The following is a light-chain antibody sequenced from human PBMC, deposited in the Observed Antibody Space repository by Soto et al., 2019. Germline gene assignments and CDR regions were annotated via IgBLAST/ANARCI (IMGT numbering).Light chain of an antibody. V-gene: IGKV1-5*01. CDR2: DAS. CDR1: QSISSW. Sequence: DSTMTQSPSTLSASVGGRFTITCRASQSISSWLAWYQQKPGKAPKLLIYDASSLESGVPSRFSGSGSGTEFTLTICRLQTDDFATYYAVQDNSYWTFGQGAKVDI. J-gene: IGKJ1*01. CDR3: VQDNSYWT.